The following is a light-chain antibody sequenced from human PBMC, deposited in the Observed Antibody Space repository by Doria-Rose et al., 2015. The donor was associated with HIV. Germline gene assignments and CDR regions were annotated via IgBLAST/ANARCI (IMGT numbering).Light chain of an antibody. CDR3: QQYYDTPS. V-gene: IGKV4-1*01. CDR2: WAS. CDR1: QSLLYTSKHY. J-gene: IGKJ3*01. Sequence: DIRVTQSPESLGMSLGERATLNCKSNQSLLYTSKHYLAWYQQKPGQPPKLLIYWASTRQSGVPARFSGVGSGTDFTLTISSLEAEDVAVYYCQQYYDTPSFGPGTTVDIK.